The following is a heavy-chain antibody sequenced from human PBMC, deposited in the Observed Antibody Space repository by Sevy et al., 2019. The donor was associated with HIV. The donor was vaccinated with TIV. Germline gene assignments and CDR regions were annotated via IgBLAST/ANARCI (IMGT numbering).Heavy chain of an antibody. CDR1: GGSISSGDYY. V-gene: IGHV4-30-4*01. J-gene: IGHJ4*02. D-gene: IGHD5-18*01. CDR3: ARSKQLSAPDY. CDR2: IYYSGST. Sequence: SETLSLTCTVSGGSISSGDYYWSWIRQPPGKGLEWIGYIYYSGSTYYNPSLKSRVTISVDTSKNQFPLKLSSVTAADTAVYYCARSKQLSAPDYWGQGTLVTVSS.